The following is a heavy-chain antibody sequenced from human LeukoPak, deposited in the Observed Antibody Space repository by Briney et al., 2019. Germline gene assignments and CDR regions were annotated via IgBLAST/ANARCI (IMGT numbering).Heavy chain of an antibody. CDR1: GGSISSYY. Sequence: PSETLSLTCTVSGGSISSYYWSWIRQPAGKGLEWIGRIYTSGSTNYNPSLKSRVTISVDTSKNQFSLKLSSVTAADTAVYYCARGFGIAAAGTRFDPWGQGTLVTVSS. CDR2: IYTSGST. J-gene: IGHJ5*02. V-gene: IGHV4-4*07. D-gene: IGHD6-13*01. CDR3: ARGFGIAAAGTRFDP.